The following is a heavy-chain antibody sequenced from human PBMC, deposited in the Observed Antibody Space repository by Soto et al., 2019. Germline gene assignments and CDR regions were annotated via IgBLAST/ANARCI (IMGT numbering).Heavy chain of an antibody. Sequence: PGESPKISCKGSGYSFTSYWIGWVRQMPGKGLEWMGIIYPGDSDTRYSPSFQGQVTISADKSISTAYLQWSSLKASDTAMYYCARTYYDILTGYYSGGPTFDYWGQGTLVTVSS. CDR2: IYPGDSDT. CDR1: GYSFTSYW. D-gene: IGHD3-9*01. CDR3: ARTYYDILTGYYSGGPTFDY. V-gene: IGHV5-51*01. J-gene: IGHJ4*02.